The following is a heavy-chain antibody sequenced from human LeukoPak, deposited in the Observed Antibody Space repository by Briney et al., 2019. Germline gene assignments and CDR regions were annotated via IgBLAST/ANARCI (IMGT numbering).Heavy chain of an antibody. D-gene: IGHD2-21*02. CDR3: AREDSDTRYQSHIVVLTAHDAFDI. CDR2: INPNSGGT. Sequence: GASVKVSCKASGYTFTGYYMHWVRQAPGQGLEWMGWINPNSGGTNYAQKFQGRVTMTRDTSISTAYMELSRLRSDDTAVYYCAREDSDTRYQSHIVVLTAHDAFDIWGQGTMVTVSS. J-gene: IGHJ3*02. CDR1: GYTFTGYY. V-gene: IGHV1-2*02.